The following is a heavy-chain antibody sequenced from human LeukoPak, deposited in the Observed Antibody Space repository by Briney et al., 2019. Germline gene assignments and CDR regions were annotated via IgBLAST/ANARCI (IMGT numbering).Heavy chain of an antibody. CDR2: ISSGGDSA. J-gene: IGHJ6*02. Sequence: GGSLRLSCSASGFTFSGSAMHWVRQAPGKGLEYVSAISSGGDSAYYADSVRGRVTISRDNSKNTLYLQMSSLRAEDTAVYFCVRGYSFGPYGMDVWGQGTTVTVSS. CDR3: VRGYSFGPYGMDV. CDR1: GFTFSGSA. D-gene: IGHD2-15*01. V-gene: IGHV3-64D*09.